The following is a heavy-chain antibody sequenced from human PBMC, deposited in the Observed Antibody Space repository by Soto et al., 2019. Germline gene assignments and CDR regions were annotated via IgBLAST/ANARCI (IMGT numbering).Heavy chain of an antibody. CDR2: INPNSGGT. Sequence: QVQLVQSGAEVKKPGASVKVSCKASGYTFTGYYMHWVRQAPGQGLEWMGWINPNSGGTHYAQKFQGWVTMTRDTSISTAYMELSRLRSDDTAVYYCARYSSGYSQIIDYWGQGTLVTVSS. D-gene: IGHD3-22*01. CDR1: GYTFTGYY. J-gene: IGHJ4*02. V-gene: IGHV1-2*04. CDR3: ARYSSGYSQIIDY.